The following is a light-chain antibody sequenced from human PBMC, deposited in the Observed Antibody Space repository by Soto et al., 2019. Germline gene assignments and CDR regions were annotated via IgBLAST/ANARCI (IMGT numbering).Light chain of an antibody. CDR2: KTS. Sequence: DVQMTQSPTTLSASVGDRVTITCRASQNINGWLAWYQRKPGKAPKLLIHKTSNLESGVPLRFSGSGSGTEFTLTISSLQPDDFATYYCLQDYNYPHTFGPGTKVDIK. CDR1: QNINGW. V-gene: IGKV1-5*03. CDR3: LQDYNYPHT. J-gene: IGKJ3*01.